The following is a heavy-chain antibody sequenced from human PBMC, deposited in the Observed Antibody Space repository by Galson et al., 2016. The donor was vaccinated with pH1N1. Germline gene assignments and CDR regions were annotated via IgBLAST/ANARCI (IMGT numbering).Heavy chain of an antibody. CDR2: ITPISGTP. CDR3: ATKRRRGYSGLELDY. V-gene: IGHV1-69*13. Sequence: SVKVSCKASGDSFTSFPVSWVRQAPGQGLEWMGAITPISGTPHYAQKFQGRVTITADGSTRTAYMELNSLKSADTAVYYCATKRRRGYSGLELDYWGQGTLVTVTS. D-gene: IGHD5-12*01. CDR1: GDSFTSFP. J-gene: IGHJ4*02.